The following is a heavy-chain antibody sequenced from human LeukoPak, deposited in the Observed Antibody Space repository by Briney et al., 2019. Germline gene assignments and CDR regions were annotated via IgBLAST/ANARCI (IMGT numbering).Heavy chain of an antibody. D-gene: IGHD3-22*01. CDR2: ISSSSSTI. J-gene: IGHJ4*02. CDR3: ARENWVYNWKYDSSGSGINY. Sequence: PGGSLRLSCAASGFTFSSYSMNWVRQAPGKGLEWVSYISSSSSTIYYADSVKGRFTISRDNSKNTLYLQMNSLRAEDTAIYYCARENWVYNWKYDSSGSGINYWGQGTLVTVSS. V-gene: IGHV3-48*01. CDR1: GFTFSSYS.